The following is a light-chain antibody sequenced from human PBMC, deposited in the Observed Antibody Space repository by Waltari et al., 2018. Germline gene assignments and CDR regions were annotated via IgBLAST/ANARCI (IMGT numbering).Light chain of an antibody. CDR2: GAS. J-gene: IGKJ4*01. CDR3: QQYNNWPPLT. CDR1: QSVSSN. V-gene: IGKV3-15*01. Sequence: EIVMTQSPATLSVSPGERATLSCRASQSVSSNFAWYQQKPGQAPRLLIYGASTRATGTPARFSGSGSGTEFTLTISSLQSEDFAVYYCQQYNNWPPLTFGGGTKVEIK.